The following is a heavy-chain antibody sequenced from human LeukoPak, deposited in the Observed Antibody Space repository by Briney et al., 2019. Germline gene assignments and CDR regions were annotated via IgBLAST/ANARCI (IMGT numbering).Heavy chain of an antibody. CDR2: IDYSGNT. CDR3: ATISGPGITTGSRTVDM. CDR1: GGSISSDY. Sequence: SSETLSFTSTASGGSISSDYWSWLRQPPGKRLEWLGYIDYSGNTNYSPSLMSRVSISVDTSKTQFSLKLSSVTAADTAVYYCATISGPGITTGSRTVDMWGRGTMVTVSS. V-gene: IGHV4-59*13. J-gene: IGHJ3*02. D-gene: IGHD6-13*01.